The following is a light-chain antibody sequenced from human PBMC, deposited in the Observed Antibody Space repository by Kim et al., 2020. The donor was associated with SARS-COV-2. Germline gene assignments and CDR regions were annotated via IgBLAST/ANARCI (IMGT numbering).Light chain of an antibody. CDR2: AAS. CDR3: LQQNTSPLT. Sequence: SASVGDSVTFTCRSSQGIRNDLGWIQQKPGTAPKRLIYAASSLQSGVTSRFSGSGSGIDFPLTISSLQPEDFATYYSLQQNTSPLTFGGGPKLEI. V-gene: IGKV1-17*01. CDR1: QGIRND. J-gene: IGKJ4*01.